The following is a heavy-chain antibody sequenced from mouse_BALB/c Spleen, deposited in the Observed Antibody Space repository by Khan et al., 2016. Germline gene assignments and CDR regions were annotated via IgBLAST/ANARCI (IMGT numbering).Heavy chain of an antibody. V-gene: IGHV5-9-1*01. J-gene: IGHJ1*01. CDR1: GFTFSSYA. CDR2: ISSGGSYT. Sequence: EVELVESGGGLVKPGGSLKLSCAASGFTFSSYAMSWVRQTPEKRLEWVASISSGGSYTYYLDSVKGRFTISRENAKNTLHLQMSSLRSEDTAMYYCVRAGYDVWYFDVWGAGTTVTVSS. D-gene: IGHD2-14*01. CDR3: VRAGYDVWYFDV.